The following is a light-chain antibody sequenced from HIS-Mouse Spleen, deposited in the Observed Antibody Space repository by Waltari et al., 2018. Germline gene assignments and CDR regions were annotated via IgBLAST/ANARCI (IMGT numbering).Light chain of an antibody. J-gene: IGLJ3*02. CDR3: CSYAGSSTWV. Sequence: QSALTQPASVSGSPGQSITISCTGTSSDVGRYNLVSWYQQHPGKAPKRRIYEGSKRPSGVSNRFSGSKSGNTASLTISGLQAEDEADYYCCSYAGSSTWVFGGGTKLTVL. V-gene: IGLV2-23*01. CDR1: SSDVGRYNL. CDR2: EGS.